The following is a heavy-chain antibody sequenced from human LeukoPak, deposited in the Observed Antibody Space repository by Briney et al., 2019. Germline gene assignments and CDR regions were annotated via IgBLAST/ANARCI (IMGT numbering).Heavy chain of an antibody. CDR2: IYYSVNT. D-gene: IGHD3-22*01. V-gene: IGHV4-59*12. CDR3: ARGQTAYYYDSSGYYFPLPHFDY. Sequence: SETLSLTCTVSGGSISSYYWNWIRQPPGKGLEWIGYIYYSVNTNYNPSLKSRVTISVDTSKNQFSLKLSSVTAADTAVYYCARGQTAYYYDSSGYYFPLPHFDYWGQGTLVTVSS. CDR1: GGSISSYY. J-gene: IGHJ4*02.